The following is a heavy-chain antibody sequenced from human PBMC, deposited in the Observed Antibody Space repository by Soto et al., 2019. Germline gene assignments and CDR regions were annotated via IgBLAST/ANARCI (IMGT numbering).Heavy chain of an antibody. J-gene: IGHJ6*03. CDR3: AKDTWEKAPTYYYYLDV. V-gene: IGHV3-30*18. D-gene: IGHD1-26*01. CDR2: ISYDGNKR. CDR1: GFTFSNYG. Sequence: QVQLVESGGGVVQPGRSLRLSCAGSGFTFSNYGIHWVRQAPGKGLEWVAVISYDGNKRYYAEYVKGRFTISRDNSKNTLYLQINSLRSEDTAVYYCAKDTWEKAPTYYYYLDVWGKGTTVTVSS.